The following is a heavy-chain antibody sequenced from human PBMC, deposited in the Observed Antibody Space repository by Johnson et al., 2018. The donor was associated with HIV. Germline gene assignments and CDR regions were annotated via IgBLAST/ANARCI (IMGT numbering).Heavy chain of an antibody. J-gene: IGHJ3*01. CDR1: RFTFSNAW. V-gene: IGHV3-15*01. CDR2: IKSKTDGGTT. D-gene: IGHD3-22*01. CDR3: TRLYYYDSTGWSTGEDAFDF. Sequence: VQLVESGGGLVKPGGSLRLSCAASRFTFSNAWMSWVRQAPGKGLEWVGRIKSKTDGGTTDYAAPVKGRFTISRDDSKSIAYVQMNSLKTEDTAVYYCTRLYYYDSTGWSTGEDAFDFWGQGTMVTVS.